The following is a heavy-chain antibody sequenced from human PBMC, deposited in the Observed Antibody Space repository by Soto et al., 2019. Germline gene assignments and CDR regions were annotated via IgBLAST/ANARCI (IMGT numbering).Heavy chain of an antibody. CDR2: IPSDGRDV. CDR1: GFNFRDFW. J-gene: IGHJ4*02. CDR3: TRDDSGLGIDY. V-gene: IGHV3-74*01. D-gene: IGHD1-26*01. Sequence: PGGSLRLSREASGFNFRDFWMHWVRQPPGKGPEWVSNIPSDGRDVSYADSVRGRFTISRDDARNTLYLQMSDLRVEDTAIYYCTRDDSGLGIDYWGQGTQVTVSS.